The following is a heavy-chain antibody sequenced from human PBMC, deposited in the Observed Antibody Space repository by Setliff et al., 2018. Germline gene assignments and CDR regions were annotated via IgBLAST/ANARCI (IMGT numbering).Heavy chain of an antibody. Sequence: KPSETLSLTCTVSGASLRSGSNYWGWFRQPAGKGLEWIGRIYTDGTTNYTSMNHFSLRMTSVSAADTAVYYCAKEHVVISFVTNTHHHYGMDVWGQGTTVTVSS. J-gene: IGHJ6*02. V-gene: IGHV4-61*02. CDR3: AKEHVVISFVTNTHHHYGMDV. D-gene: IGHD2-8*01. CDR1: GASLRSGSNY. CDR2: IYTDGTT.